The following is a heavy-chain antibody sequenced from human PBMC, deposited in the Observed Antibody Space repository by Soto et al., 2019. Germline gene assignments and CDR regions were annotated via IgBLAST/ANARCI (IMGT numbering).Heavy chain of an antibody. CDR1: GGTFSSYA. V-gene: IGHV1-69*01. Sequence: QVQLVQSGAEVKKPGSSVKVSCKASGGTFSSYAISWVRQAPGQGLEWMGGIIPIFGTANYAQKFQGRVTITADESTSTAYMELGSLRSEDTAVYYCARDRRRGTTYYYYGMDVWGQGTTVTVSS. J-gene: IGHJ6*02. D-gene: IGHD1-1*01. CDR3: ARDRRRGTTYYYYGMDV. CDR2: IIPIFGTA.